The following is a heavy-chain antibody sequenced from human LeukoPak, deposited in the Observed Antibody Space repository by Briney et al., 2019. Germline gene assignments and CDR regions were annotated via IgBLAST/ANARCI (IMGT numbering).Heavy chain of an antibody. CDR3: ARDQVIAEARNLDY. V-gene: IGHV1-18*01. D-gene: IGHD6-25*01. CDR1: GYTFTSYG. J-gene: IGHJ4*02. Sequence: GASVKVSCKASGYTFTSYGISWVRHAPGQRLEWMGWISAYNGNTNYAQKLQGRVTMTTDTSTSTAYMELRSLRSDDTAVYYCARDQVIAEARNLDYWSQGTLVTVSS. CDR2: ISAYNGNT.